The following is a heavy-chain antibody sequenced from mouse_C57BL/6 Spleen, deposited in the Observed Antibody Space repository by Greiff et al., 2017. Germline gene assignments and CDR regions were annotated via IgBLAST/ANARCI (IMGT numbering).Heavy chain of an antibody. J-gene: IGHJ2*01. CDR2: IYPGDGDT. Sequence: VQGVESGAELVKPGASVKISCKASGYAFSSYWMNWVKQRPGKGLEWIGQIYPGDGDTNYNGKFKGKATLTADKSSSTAYMQLSSLTSEDSAVYFCARWVTTGVTQYYFDYWGQGTTLTVSS. CDR1: GYAFSSYW. V-gene: IGHV1-80*01. D-gene: IGHD1-1*01. CDR3: ARWVTTGVTQYYFDY.